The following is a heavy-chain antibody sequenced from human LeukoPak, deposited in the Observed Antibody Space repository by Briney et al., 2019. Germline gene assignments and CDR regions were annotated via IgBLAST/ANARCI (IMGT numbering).Heavy chain of an antibody. CDR1: GGSISSYY. J-gene: IGHJ3*02. CDR3: ARIEFYGGNSVAFDI. V-gene: IGHV4-59*01. Sequence: SETLSLTCTVSGGSISSYYWSWIRQPPGKGLEWIGYIYYSGSTNYNPSLKSRVTISVDTSKNQFSLRLSSVTAADTAVYYCARIEFYGGNSVAFDIWGQGTMVTVSS. D-gene: IGHD4-23*01. CDR2: IYYSGST.